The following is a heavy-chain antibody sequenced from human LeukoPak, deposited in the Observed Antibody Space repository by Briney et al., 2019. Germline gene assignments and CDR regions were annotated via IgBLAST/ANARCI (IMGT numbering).Heavy chain of an antibody. CDR3: ARGLAVAGRFDY. D-gene: IGHD6-19*01. CDR2: IYSGGST. CDR1: GFTVSSNY. V-gene: IGHV3-53*01. J-gene: IGHJ4*02. Sequence: GGSLRLSCAASGFTVSSNYMSWVRQARVKGLEWVSVIYSGGSTYYADSVKGRFTISRDNSKNTLYLQMNSLRAEDTAVYYCARGLAVAGRFDYWGQGTLVTVSS.